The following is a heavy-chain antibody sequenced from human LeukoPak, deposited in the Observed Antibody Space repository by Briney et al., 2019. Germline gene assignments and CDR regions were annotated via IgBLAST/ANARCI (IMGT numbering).Heavy chain of an antibody. J-gene: IGHJ4*02. CDR1: GFTFSSYS. CDR3: AKETYYGSGSYLHFDY. V-gene: IGHV3-9*01. Sequence: GGSLRLSCAASGFTFSSYSMNWVRQAPGKGLEWVSGISWNSGSIGYADSVKGRFTISRDNAKNSLYLQMNSLRAEDTALYYCAKETYYGSGSYLHFDYWGQGTLVTVSS. CDR2: ISWNSGSI. D-gene: IGHD3-10*01.